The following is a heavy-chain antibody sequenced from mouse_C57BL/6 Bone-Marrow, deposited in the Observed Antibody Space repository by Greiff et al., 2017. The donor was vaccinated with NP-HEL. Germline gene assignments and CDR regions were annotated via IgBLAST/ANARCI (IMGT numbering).Heavy chain of an antibody. J-gene: IGHJ2*01. CDR1: GFTFSSYG. CDR2: ISSGGSYT. V-gene: IGHV5-6*01. Sequence: EVQLVESGGDLVKPGGTLKLSCAASGFTFSSYGMSWVRQTPDKRLEWVATISSGGSYTYYPDSVKGRFTISRDNAKNTLYLQMSSLKSEDTAMYYCARHEDYYGSSYSYFDYRGQGTTLTVSS. CDR3: ARHEDYYGSSYSYFDY. D-gene: IGHD1-1*01.